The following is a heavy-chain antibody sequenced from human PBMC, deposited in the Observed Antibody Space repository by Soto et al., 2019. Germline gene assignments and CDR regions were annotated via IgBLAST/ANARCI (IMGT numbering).Heavy chain of an antibody. CDR1: GYTFTSYD. J-gene: IGHJ4*02. D-gene: IGHD3-3*01. Sequence: ASVKVSCKASGYTFTSYDINWVRQATGQGLEWMGWMNPNSGNTGYAQKFQGRVTMTRNTSISTAYMELSSLRSEDTAVYYCARGRRPYHFWSGYYDDYWGQGTLVTVSS. CDR3: ARGRRPYHFWSGYYDDY. V-gene: IGHV1-8*01. CDR2: MNPNSGNT.